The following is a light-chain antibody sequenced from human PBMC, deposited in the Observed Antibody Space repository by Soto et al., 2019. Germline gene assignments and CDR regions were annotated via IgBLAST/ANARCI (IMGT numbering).Light chain of an antibody. CDR3: QQYDNSPMT. V-gene: IGKV3-20*01. J-gene: IGKJ5*01. Sequence: EIVLTQSPGTLSLSPGERATLSCRTSQTLSSSFLAWYQQTPGQAPRLLIYGVSRRATGTPDRFSGSGSGTDFTLTISGLDPEDFAVYYCQQYDNSPMTFGQGTRLEIK. CDR1: QTLSSSF. CDR2: GVS.